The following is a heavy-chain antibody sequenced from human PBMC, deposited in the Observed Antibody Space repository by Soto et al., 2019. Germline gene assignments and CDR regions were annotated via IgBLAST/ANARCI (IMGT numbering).Heavy chain of an antibody. D-gene: IGHD2-2*01. CDR2: IWYDGSNK. J-gene: IGHJ4*02. V-gene: IGHV3-33*01. CDR1: GFTFSSYG. Sequence: QVQLVESGGGVVQPGRSLRLSCAASGFTFSSYGMHWVRQAPGKGLEWVAVIWYDGSNKYYADSVKGRFTISRDNSKNTLYLQMNSLGAEDTAVYYCARDFGDIVVVPAARFDYWGQGTLVTVSS. CDR3: ARDFGDIVVVPAARFDY.